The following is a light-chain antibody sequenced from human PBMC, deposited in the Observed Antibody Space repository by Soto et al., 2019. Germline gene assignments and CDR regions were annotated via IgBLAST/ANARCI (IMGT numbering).Light chain of an antibody. CDR1: QSIDSNY. CDR2: DIS. J-gene: IGKJ1*01. V-gene: IGKV3-20*01. Sequence: EIVLTQSPGTLSLSPGERATLSCRTSQSIDSNYLAWYQQEPGQAPRLLMYDISSRATGIPDRFSGSGSGTDFTLTISRLEPEDFAVYYCQRSSAFGQGTKVEIK. CDR3: QRSSA.